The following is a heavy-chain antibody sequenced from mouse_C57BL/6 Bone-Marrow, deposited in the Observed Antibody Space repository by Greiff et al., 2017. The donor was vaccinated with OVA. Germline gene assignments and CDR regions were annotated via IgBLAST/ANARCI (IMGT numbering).Heavy chain of an antibody. Sequence: EVQLVESGGGLVQPGGSLKLSCAASGFTFSDYGMAWVRQAPRKGPEWVAFISNLAYSIYYADTVTGRFTISRENAKNTLYLEMSSLRSEDTAMYYCARRQGTTVGDWYFDVWGTGTTVTVSS. CDR2: ISNLAYSI. V-gene: IGHV5-15*04. CDR1: GFTFSDYG. J-gene: IGHJ1*03. D-gene: IGHD1-1*01. CDR3: ARRQGTTVGDWYFDV.